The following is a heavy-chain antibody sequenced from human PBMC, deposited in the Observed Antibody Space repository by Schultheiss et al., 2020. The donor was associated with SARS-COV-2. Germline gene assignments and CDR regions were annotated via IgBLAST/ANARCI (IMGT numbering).Heavy chain of an antibody. CDR1: GFTFTSYA. CDR2: ISSHGTDK. V-gene: IGHV3-30*04. J-gene: IGHJ4*02. Sequence: GGSLRLSCAASGFTFTSYALHWVRQAPGTGLEGVAVISSHGTDKYYADSVKGRFTISRDNSKNTVYLQMTSLGAEDTAVYYCARSDDVVVVAAINFDNWGQGTLVTVSS. CDR3: ARSDDVVVVAAINFDN. D-gene: IGHD2-15*01.